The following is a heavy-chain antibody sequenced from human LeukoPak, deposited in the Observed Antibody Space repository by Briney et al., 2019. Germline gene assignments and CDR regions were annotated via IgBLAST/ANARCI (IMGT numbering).Heavy chain of an antibody. V-gene: IGHV3-30-3*01. D-gene: IGHD3-22*01. J-gene: IGHJ4*02. CDR1: GFTFSDYA. CDR3: ARDYDSSGHYYFDY. Sequence: GGSLRLSCAASGFTFSDYAMHWVRQAPGKGLEWVAVISYDGSNKYYADSVKGRFTISRDNSKNTLYLQMNSLRAEDTAVYYCARDYDSSGHYYFDYWGQGTLVTVSS. CDR2: ISYDGSNK.